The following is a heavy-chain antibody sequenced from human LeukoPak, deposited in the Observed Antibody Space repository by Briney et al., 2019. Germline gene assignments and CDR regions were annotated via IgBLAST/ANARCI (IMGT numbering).Heavy chain of an antibody. Sequence: SQTLSLTCTVSGGSISSGGYYWSWIRQHPGKGLEWIGYIYYSGSTYYNPSLKSRVTISVDTSKNQFSLKLSSVTAADTAVYYCARVDLLWFGEGGWFDPWGQGTLVTVSS. CDR1: GGSISSGGYY. J-gene: IGHJ5*02. V-gene: IGHV4-31*03. CDR2: IYYSGST. CDR3: ARVDLLWFGEGGWFDP. D-gene: IGHD3-10*01.